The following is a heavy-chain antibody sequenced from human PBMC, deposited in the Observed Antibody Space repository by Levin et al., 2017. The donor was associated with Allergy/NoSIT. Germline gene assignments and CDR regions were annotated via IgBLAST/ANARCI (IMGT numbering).Heavy chain of an antibody. D-gene: IGHD3-16*01. CDR2: ISSSGGST. J-gene: IGHJ4*02. V-gene: IGHV3-23*01. Sequence: GESLNISCAASSFSFDIYAMGWVRQAPGKELEYVSAISSSGGSTYYADSVRGRFTISRDNSKNTLYLQMNGLRAEDTGLYYCARGQVIIWGSSPYYFDYWGQGTLVTVSS. CDR3: ARGQVIIWGSSPYYFDY. CDR1: SFSFDIYA.